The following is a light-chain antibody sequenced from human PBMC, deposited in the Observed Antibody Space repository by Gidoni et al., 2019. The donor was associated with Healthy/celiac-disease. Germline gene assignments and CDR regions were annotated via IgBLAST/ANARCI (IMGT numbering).Light chain of an antibody. CDR2: EVS. J-gene: IGLJ3*02. V-gene: IGLV2-14*01. CDR3: SSYKSSSTPV. Sequence: QSALTPPASVSGSPGQSITISCTGTSSDVGGYNYVSWYQQHPGNAPHLMLYEVSHPPSGVSNCFSGSKSGNTAFLTISGLPAEDAADYYCSSYKSSSTPVFGGGTKLTVL. CDR1: SSDVGGYNY.